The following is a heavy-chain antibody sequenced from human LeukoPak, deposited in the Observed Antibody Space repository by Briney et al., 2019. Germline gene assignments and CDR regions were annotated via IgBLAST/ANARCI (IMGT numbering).Heavy chain of an antibody. Sequence: SETLSLTCTVSGGSISSSSYYWGWIRQPPGKGLEWIGSIYYSGSTYYNPSLKSRVTISVDTSKNQFSLKLSSVTAADTAVYYCARGRGEGRGIAMVRGVRAPSYNWFDPWGHGTQVTVSS. CDR1: GGSISSSSYY. J-gene: IGHJ5*02. V-gene: IGHV4-39*07. D-gene: IGHD3-10*01. CDR2: IYYSGST. CDR3: ARGRGEGRGIAMVRGVRAPSYNWFDP.